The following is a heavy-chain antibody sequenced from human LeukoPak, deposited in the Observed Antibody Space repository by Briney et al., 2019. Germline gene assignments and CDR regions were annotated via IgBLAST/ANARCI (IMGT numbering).Heavy chain of an antibody. Sequence: GGSLRLSCAASGFTLSNYAMNWVRQAPGKGLEWVSAISDSGGNIYYTDSVKGRFTISRDNSKNTLYLQMNSLRAEDTAIYYCAKPLYYDSSGYSFDSWGQGTLVTVSS. CDR2: ISDSGGNI. CDR1: GFTLSNYA. CDR3: AKPLYYDSSGYSFDS. J-gene: IGHJ4*02. D-gene: IGHD3-22*01. V-gene: IGHV3-23*01.